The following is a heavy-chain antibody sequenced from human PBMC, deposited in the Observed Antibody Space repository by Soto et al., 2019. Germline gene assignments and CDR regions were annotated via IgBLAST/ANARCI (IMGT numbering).Heavy chain of an antibody. D-gene: IGHD4-17*01. V-gene: IGHV5-10-1*01. CDR1: GYSFTSYW. Sequence: PGESLKISCKGSGYSFTSYWISWVRQMPGKGLEWMGRIDPSDSYTNYSPSFQGHVTISADKSISTAYLQWSSLKASDTAMYYCARHWDYGDYGSNYYYYYGMDVWGQGTTVTVSS. J-gene: IGHJ6*02. CDR3: ARHWDYGDYGSNYYYYYGMDV. CDR2: IDPSDSYT.